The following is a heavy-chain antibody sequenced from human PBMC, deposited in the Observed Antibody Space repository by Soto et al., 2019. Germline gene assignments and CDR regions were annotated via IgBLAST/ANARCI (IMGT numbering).Heavy chain of an antibody. V-gene: IGHV1-69*01. CDR3: ARSQVSTTSLESYYESYYVMGV. CDR2: IIPIYGTA. CDR1: GGTFSSYC. J-gene: IGHJ6*02. Sequence: QVQLVQSGAEVKKPGSSVKVSCKASGGTFSSYCISWVRQAPGQGLEWMGGIIPIYGTANYAQKFQGRVTITADESTSTANMEVGSLRSEDTAEYYCARSQVSTTSLESYYESYYVMGVWGPGTTGTVSS. D-gene: IGHD2-2*01.